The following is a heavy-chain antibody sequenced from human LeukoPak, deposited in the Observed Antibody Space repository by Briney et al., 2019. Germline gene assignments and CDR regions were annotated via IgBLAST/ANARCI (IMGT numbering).Heavy chain of an antibody. J-gene: IGHJ4*02. V-gene: IGHV4-4*07. CDR1: SDSFSPYY. Sequence: SETLSLTCSVSSDSFSPYYWGWIRQPDGKGLEWIGRLTTSGTTNYNPSLKSRVTMSLDTSNMQFSLKLTSVTAADTALYSCVRDAGSDDYGAKFDLWGQGILVSVYS. D-gene: IGHD4-17*01. CDR3: VRDAGSDDYGAKFDL. CDR2: LTTSGTT.